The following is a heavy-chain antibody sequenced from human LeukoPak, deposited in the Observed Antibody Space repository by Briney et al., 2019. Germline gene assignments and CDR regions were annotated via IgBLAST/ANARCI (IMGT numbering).Heavy chain of an antibody. CDR3: ARSRRITMVRGVIIGWFDP. Sequence: ASVKVSCKASGYTFTSYAMHWVRQSPGQRLEWMGWINAGNGNTKYSQKFQGRVTITRDTSASTAYMELSSLRYEDTAVYYCARSRRITMVRGVIIGWFDPWGQGTLVTVSS. D-gene: IGHD3-10*01. CDR2: INAGNGNT. CDR1: GYTFTSYA. V-gene: IGHV1-3*01. J-gene: IGHJ5*02.